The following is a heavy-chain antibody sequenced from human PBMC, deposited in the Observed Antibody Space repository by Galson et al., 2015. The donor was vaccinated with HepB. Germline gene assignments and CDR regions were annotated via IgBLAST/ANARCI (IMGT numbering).Heavy chain of an antibody. D-gene: IGHD3-9*01. CDR2: INTYNDNT. Sequence: SVKVSCKASGYTFTSYAMNWVRQAPGQGLEWMGWINTYNDNTNYAQKLQGRVSMTTDTSTNTAYMELRSLRSDDTAVYYCARGYDILSPLDFWGQGTLVTVSS. V-gene: IGHV1-18*01. CDR3: ARGYDILSPLDF. J-gene: IGHJ4*02. CDR1: GYTFTSYA.